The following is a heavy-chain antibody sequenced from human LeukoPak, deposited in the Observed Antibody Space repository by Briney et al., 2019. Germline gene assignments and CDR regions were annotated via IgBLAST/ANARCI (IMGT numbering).Heavy chain of an antibody. CDR3: AKKDRYYYDSPDY. V-gene: IGHV3-64D*06. J-gene: IGHJ4*02. CDR2: ISSNGGST. D-gene: IGHD3-22*01. Sequence: PGGSLRLSCSASGFTFSSYAMHWVRQAPGKGLEYVSAISSNGGSTYYADSVKGRFTISRDNSKNTLYLQMNSLRAEDTAVYYCAKKDRYYYDSPDYWGQGTLVTVSS. CDR1: GFTFSSYA.